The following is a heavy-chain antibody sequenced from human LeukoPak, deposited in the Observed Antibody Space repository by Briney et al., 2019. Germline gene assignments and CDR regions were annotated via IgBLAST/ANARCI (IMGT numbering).Heavy chain of an antibody. D-gene: IGHD4-11*01. V-gene: IGHV1-2*05. CDR3: AGAPGEYSNYVRFEP. J-gene: IGHJ5*02. Sequence: ASVKVSCKASGYTFTGYYMHWVRQAPGQALEWVGRINPNTGGIKYAQKFQGRVTMTRDTSISTAYMELSSLRFNDPGVYYCAGAPGEYSNYVRFEPWGEGTQVTVSS. CDR1: GYTFTGYY. CDR2: INPNTGGI.